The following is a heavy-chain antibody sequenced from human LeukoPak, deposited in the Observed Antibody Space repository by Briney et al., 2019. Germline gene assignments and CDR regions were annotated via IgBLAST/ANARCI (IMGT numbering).Heavy chain of an antibody. Sequence: TGGSLRLSCAASGFTVSSNYMTWVRQAPGKGLEWVSVIYSSGSTYYADSVKGRFTISRDNSKNTLYLQMNSLRAEDTAVYYCARRGVVITTWYFDLWGRGTLVTVSS. J-gene: IGHJ2*01. V-gene: IGHV3-53*01. D-gene: IGHD3-22*01. CDR2: IYSSGST. CDR3: ARRGVVITTWYFDL. CDR1: GFTVSSNY.